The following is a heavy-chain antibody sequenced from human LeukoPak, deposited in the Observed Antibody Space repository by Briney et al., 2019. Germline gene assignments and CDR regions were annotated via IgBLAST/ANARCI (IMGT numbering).Heavy chain of an antibody. CDR2: IYYSGST. D-gene: IGHD5-24*01. V-gene: IGHV4-30-4*01. Sequence: SQTLSLTCTVSGGSISSGDYYWSWIRQPPGKGLEWIGYIYYSGSTYYNPSLKSRVTISVDTSKNQFSLKLSSVTAADTAVYYCARSGDGYNIGPYYYYGTDVWGQGTTVTVSS. CDR1: GGSISSGDYY. CDR3: ARSGDGYNIGPYYYYGTDV. J-gene: IGHJ6*02.